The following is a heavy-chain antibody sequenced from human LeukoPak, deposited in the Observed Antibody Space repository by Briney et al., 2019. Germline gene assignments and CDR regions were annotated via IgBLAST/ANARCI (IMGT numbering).Heavy chain of an antibody. Sequence: KPSETLSLTCTVSGGSISSGDYYWSWIRQPPGKGLEWIGYIYYSGSTYYNPSLKSRVTISVDTSKNQFSLKLSSVTAADTAVYYCARVADRTTFDYWGQGTLVTVSS. J-gene: IGHJ4*02. V-gene: IGHV4-30-4*08. CDR2: IYYSGST. CDR1: GGSISSGDYY. CDR3: ARVADRTTFDY. D-gene: IGHD1/OR15-1a*01.